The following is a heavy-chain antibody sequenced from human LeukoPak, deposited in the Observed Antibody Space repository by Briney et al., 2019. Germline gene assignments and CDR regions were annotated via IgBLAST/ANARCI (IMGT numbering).Heavy chain of an antibody. Sequence: SETLSLTCTVSGGSISSGDYYWSWIRQPPGKGLEWIGYIYYSGSTYYNPSLKSRVTISVDTSKNQFSLKLSSVTAADTAVYYCARDGVAYCSSTSCYTGYFDYWGQGTLVTVSS. V-gene: IGHV4-30-4*08. CDR3: ARDGVAYCSSTSCYTGYFDY. D-gene: IGHD2-2*01. CDR2: IYYSGST. J-gene: IGHJ4*02. CDR1: GGSISSGDYY.